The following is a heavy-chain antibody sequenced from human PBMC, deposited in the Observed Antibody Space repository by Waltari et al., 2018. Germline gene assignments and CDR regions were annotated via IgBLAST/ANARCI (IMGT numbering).Heavy chain of an antibody. V-gene: IGHV3-66*02. Sequence: EVQLVESGGGLVQPGGSLRLSCAASGFTFSSYEMNWVGQAPGKGLEWVSLIYSGGYTQYADSVKGRFTISRDNSKNTLYLQMNSLRVEDTAVYYCARNPRYDSPDWGQGTLVTVSS. CDR2: IYSGGYT. D-gene: IGHD3-22*01. J-gene: IGHJ4*02. CDR1: GFTFSSYE. CDR3: ARNPRYDSPD.